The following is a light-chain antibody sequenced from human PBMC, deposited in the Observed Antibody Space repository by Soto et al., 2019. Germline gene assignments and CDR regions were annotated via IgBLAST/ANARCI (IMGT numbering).Light chain of an antibody. Sequence: EIVLTQSPATLSLARGERATLSCRASQSVSSYLAWYQQKPGQAPRLLIYDASARATGIPARFSGSGSETDFTLTISSLEPEDFAVYYCQQRSNWLFGGGTKVEIK. V-gene: IGKV3-11*01. CDR1: QSVSSY. CDR3: QQRSNWL. CDR2: DAS. J-gene: IGKJ4*01.